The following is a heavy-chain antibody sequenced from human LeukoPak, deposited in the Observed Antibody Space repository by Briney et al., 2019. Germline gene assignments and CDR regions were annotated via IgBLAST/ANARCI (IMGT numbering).Heavy chain of an antibody. V-gene: IGHV3-7*04. CDR3: ARVASAVPDN. CDR1: GFTFTTYW. J-gene: IGHJ4*02. D-gene: IGHD6-25*01. CDR2: IKQDGSEK. Sequence: GSLRLSCAASGFTFTTYWMSWIRQAPGKGLEWVANIKQDGSEKYYMDSVKGRFTISRDNAKNSLYLQMNSLRAEDTAVYYCARVASAVPDNWGQGTLVTVSS.